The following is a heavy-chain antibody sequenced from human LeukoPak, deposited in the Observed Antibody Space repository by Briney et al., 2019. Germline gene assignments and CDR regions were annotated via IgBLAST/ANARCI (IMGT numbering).Heavy chain of an antibody. D-gene: IGHD3-10*01. V-gene: IGHV3-23*01. Sequence: PGGSLRLSCAASGFVFSSYAMSWVRQTPARGLEWVSSLRGDGETFYADSVKGRFTLSRDDSRNTVYLQLNNLRVEDTAIYYCAKASRVSDADAVWWGQGTLVSVSS. J-gene: IGHJ4*02. CDR2: LRGDGET. CDR3: AKASRVSDADAVW. CDR1: GFVFSSYA.